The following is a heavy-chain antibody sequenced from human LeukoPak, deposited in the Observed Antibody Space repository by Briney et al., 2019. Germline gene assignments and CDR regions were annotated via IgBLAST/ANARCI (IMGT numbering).Heavy chain of an antibody. CDR1: GYTFSSHW. V-gene: IGHV5-51*01. Sequence: GESLKISCKGSGYTFSSHWVAWVRQRPGKGLEWMGIIYPDDSETIYNPSFQGQVIISVDKSISTAFLQWSNLRHSDTGMYFCARFEAVAARSHYYGLDVWGQGTTVTVSS. J-gene: IGHJ6*02. CDR2: IYPDDSET. D-gene: IGHD6-19*01. CDR3: ARFEAVAARSHYYGLDV.